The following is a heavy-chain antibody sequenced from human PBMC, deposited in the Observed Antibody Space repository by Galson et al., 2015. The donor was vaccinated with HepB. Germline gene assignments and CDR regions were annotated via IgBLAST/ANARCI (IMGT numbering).Heavy chain of an antibody. V-gene: IGHV1-8*01. CDR2: MNPNSGNT. J-gene: IGHJ5*02. CDR3: ARGGGYDLGTWSETWGS. D-gene: IGHD5-12*01. Sequence: SVKVSCKASGYTFTSYDINWVRQATGQGLEWMGWMNPNSGNTGYAQKFQGRVTMTRNTSISTAYMELSSLRSEDTAVYYCARGGGYDLGTWSETWGSWGQGTLVTVSS. CDR1: GYTFTSYD.